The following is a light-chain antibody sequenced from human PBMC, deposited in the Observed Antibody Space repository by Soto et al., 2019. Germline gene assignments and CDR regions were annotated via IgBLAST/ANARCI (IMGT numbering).Light chain of an antibody. CDR3: SSFTSSSTRV. Sequence: QSALAQPASVSGSPGQSITISCTGTSSDVGGYNYVSWYQQHPGKAPKLIIYEVTSRPSGISDRFSGSKSDRTASLTIAGLQSEDEAEYYCSSFTSSSTRVFGTGTKVTVL. J-gene: IGLJ1*01. CDR1: SSDVGGYNY. V-gene: IGLV2-14*03. CDR2: EVT.